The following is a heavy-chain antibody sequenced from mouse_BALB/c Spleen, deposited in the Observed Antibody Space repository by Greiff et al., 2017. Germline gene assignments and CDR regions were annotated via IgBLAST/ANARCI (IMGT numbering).Heavy chain of an antibody. J-gene: IGHJ3*01. CDR3: ARGYYGSSTWFAY. CDR1: GYTFTSYV. D-gene: IGHD1-1*01. Sequence: EVQGVESGPELVKPGASVKMSCKASGYTFTSYVMHWVKQKPGQGLEWIGYINPYNDGTKYNEKFKGKATLTSDKSSSTAYMELSSLTSEDSAVYYCARGYYGSSTWFAYWGQGTLVTVSA. V-gene: IGHV1-14*01. CDR2: INPYNDGT.